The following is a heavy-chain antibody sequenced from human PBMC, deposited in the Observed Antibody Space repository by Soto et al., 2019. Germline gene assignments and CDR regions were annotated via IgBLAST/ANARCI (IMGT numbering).Heavy chain of an antibody. V-gene: IGHV1-69*06. J-gene: IGHJ4*02. CDR2: IIPIFGTA. CDR3: RADNMRRTIDY. D-gene: IGHD1-1*01. Sequence: GASVKVSCKASGGTFSSYAISWVRQAPGQGLEWMGGIIPIFGTANYAQKFQGRVTITADKSTSTAYMELSSLRSEDTAVYYCRADNMRRTIDYWGQGTLVTVSS. CDR1: GGTFSSYA.